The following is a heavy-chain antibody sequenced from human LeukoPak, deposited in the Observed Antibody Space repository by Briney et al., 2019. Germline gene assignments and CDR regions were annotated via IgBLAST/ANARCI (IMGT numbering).Heavy chain of an antibody. CDR2: VNSDGKSA. J-gene: IGHJ3*02. CDR1: GFTLTGYW. V-gene: IGHV3-74*03. D-gene: IGHD3-22*01. Sequence: GGSLRLSCAASGFTLTGYWMHWVRQAPGKGLVWVSRVNSDGKSATYADSVKGRLTISRDNAKNTLYLQMNSLRAEDTSVYYCARGLLPHNYYDSSGYYDAFDIWGQGTMVTVSS. CDR3: ARGLLPHNYYDSSGYYDAFDI.